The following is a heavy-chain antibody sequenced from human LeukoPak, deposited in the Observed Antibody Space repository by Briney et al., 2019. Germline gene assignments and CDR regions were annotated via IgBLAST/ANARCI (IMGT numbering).Heavy chain of an antibody. V-gene: IGHV3-23*01. Sequence: GGSLRLSCTASGFTFNNYAMSWVRQAPGKGLKWVSTISTGGGNTYYADSVKGRFTVSRDDSKNTLYLQMNSLRAEDTAVYYCAKDGGLWVSAHWGDSWGRGTLVTVSS. CDR3: AKDGGLWVSAHWGDS. CDR1: GFTFNNYA. D-gene: IGHD7-27*01. J-gene: IGHJ4*02. CDR2: ISTGGGNT.